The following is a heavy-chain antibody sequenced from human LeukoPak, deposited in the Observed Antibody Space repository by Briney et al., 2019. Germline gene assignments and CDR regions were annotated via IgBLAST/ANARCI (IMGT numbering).Heavy chain of an antibody. CDR3: AKDICGGDCYPHGGY. Sequence: GGSLRLSCAASGFTFSNYGMHWVRQVPGRGLEWVAFIPYDGSNKYYADSLKGRFTISRDNSKNTLYLQMNSLRAEDTAIYYCAKDICGGDCYPHGGYWGQGTLVTVSS. CDR1: GFTFSNYG. J-gene: IGHJ4*02. V-gene: IGHV3-30*02. CDR2: IPYDGSNK. D-gene: IGHD2-21*01.